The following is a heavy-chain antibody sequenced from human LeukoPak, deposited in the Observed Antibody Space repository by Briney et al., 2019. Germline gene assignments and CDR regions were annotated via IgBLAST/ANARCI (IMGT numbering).Heavy chain of an antibody. J-gene: IGHJ4*02. CDR1: GYTFTSYA. Sequence: ASVKVSCKASGYTFTSYAMHWVRQAPGQRLEWMGWINAGNGNTKYSQKFQGRVTITRDTSASTAYMELSSLRSEDTAVYYRARVGLWRNFDYWGQGTLVTVSS. V-gene: IGHV1-3*01. CDR2: INAGNGNT. CDR3: ARVGLWRNFDY. D-gene: IGHD5-18*01.